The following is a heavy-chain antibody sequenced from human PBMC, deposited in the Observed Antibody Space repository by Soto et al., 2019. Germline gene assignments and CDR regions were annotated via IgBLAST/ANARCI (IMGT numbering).Heavy chain of an antibody. D-gene: IGHD3-22*01. CDR2: IYYSGST. CDR1: GGSISSGDYY. Sequence: SETLSLTCTDSGGSISSGDYYWSWIRQAPGKGLEWIGYIYYSGSTYYNPSLKSRVTISVDTSKNQFSLKLSSVTAADTAVYYCARAGLGGDSSGYYYSPNYYYYYGMDVWGQGTTVTVSS. J-gene: IGHJ6*02. V-gene: IGHV4-30-4*01. CDR3: ARAGLGGDSSGYYYSPNYYYYYGMDV.